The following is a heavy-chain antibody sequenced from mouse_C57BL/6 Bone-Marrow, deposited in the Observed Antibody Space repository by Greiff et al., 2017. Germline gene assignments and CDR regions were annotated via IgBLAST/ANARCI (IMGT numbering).Heavy chain of an antibody. CDR2: IYPSDSET. CDR1: GYTFTSYW. D-gene: IGHD2-3*01. CDR3: ARIYDGYYHFAY. V-gene: IGHV1-61*01. Sequence: QVQLQQPGAELVRPGSSVKLSCKASGYTFTSYWMDWVKQRPGQGLEWIGNIYPSDSETHYNQKFKDKATLTVDKSSSTAYMQLISLTSEDSAVYYCARIYDGYYHFAYWGQGTLVTVSA. J-gene: IGHJ3*01.